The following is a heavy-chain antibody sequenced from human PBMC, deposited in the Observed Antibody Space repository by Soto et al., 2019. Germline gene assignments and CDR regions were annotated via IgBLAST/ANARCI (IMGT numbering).Heavy chain of an antibody. CDR1: GGSISSGDYY. CDR3: ARGRFILASWFDP. V-gene: IGHV4-30-4*01. D-gene: IGHD2-21*01. Sequence: QVQLQESGPGLVKPSQTLSLPCTVSGGSISSGDYYWSWIRQPPGKVLEWIGYIYYSGSTYYNPSLKSRVTISVDTSKNQFSLKLSSVTAADTAVYYCARGRFILASWFDPWGKGTLVTVSS. CDR2: IYYSGST. J-gene: IGHJ5*02.